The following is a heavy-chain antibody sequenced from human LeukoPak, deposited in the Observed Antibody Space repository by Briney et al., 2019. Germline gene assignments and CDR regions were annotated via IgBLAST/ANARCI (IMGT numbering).Heavy chain of an antibody. D-gene: IGHD6-25*01. CDR3: AKRSGAPANFDY. CDR1: GFTFDVHD. V-gene: IGHV3-43*02. CDR2: ISGDGGRT. J-gene: IGHJ4*02. Sequence: GGSLRLSCAASGFTFDVHDMYWVRQPPGKGLEWVSLISGDGGRTYFADSVKGRFTISRDNSKNSLYLQMNSLRTEDTALYYCAKRSGAPANFDYWGQGALVTVSS.